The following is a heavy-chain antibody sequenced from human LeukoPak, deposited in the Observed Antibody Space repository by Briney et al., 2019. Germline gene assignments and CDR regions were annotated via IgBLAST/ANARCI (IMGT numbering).Heavy chain of an antibody. J-gene: IGHJ4*02. CDR1: GGTFSSYA. D-gene: IGHD6-13*01. Sequence: SVKASCKASGGTFSSYAISWVRQAPGQGLEWMGGIIPIFGTANYAQKFQGRVTITADKSTSTAYMELSSLRSEDTAVYYCSSEYSSSFEFAWGQGTLVNVS. CDR2: IIPIFGTA. V-gene: IGHV1-69*06. CDR3: SSEYSSSFEFA.